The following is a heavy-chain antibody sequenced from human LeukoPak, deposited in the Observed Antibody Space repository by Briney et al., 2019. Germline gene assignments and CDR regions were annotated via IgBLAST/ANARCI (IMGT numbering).Heavy chain of an antibody. J-gene: IGHJ2*01. CDR2: INPKSGGT. CDR1: GYTFTGHY. CDR3: ARDPGLKGSYWYFDL. V-gene: IGHV1-2*02. D-gene: IGHD3/OR15-3a*01. Sequence: GTSVKVSCKAPGYTFTGHYLHWVRQAPGQGPEWMGWINPKSGGTNYAQKYQGRVTMTRDTSISTAYMEVSRLRSDDTAVYYCARDPGLKGSYWYFDLWGRGTLVTVSS.